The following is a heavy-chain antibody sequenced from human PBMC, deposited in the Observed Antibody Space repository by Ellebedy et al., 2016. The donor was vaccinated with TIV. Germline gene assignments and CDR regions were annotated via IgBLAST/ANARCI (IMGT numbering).Heavy chain of an antibody. CDR2: ITASGAST. CDR1: GFTFSSYA. CDR3: ARVSRDGYNWAFDY. Sequence: GESLKISCAASGFTFSSYAMSWARQAPGKGLEWVSTITASGASTYHAESVKGRFTISSDNSKNTLFLQMSSLRAEDTAVYYCARVSRDGYNWAFDYWGQGTLVAVSS. V-gene: IGHV3-23*01. J-gene: IGHJ4*02. D-gene: IGHD5-24*01.